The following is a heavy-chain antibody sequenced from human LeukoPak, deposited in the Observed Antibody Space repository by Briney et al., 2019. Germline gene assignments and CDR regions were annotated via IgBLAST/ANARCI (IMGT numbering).Heavy chain of an antibody. D-gene: IGHD2-2*01. J-gene: IGHJ6*03. CDR1: GFTFSSYG. CDR2: IRYDGSNK. V-gene: IGHV3-30*02. Sequence: GGSLRLSRAVSGFTFSSYGMLWVRQAPGRGLEWVAFIRYDGSNKYYADYVKGRVTISRDNSKNTLYLQMNSLRAEDTAVYYCAKQHCSSTSCYYNYYYYMDVWGKGTTVTVSS. CDR3: AKQHCSSTSCYYNYYYYMDV.